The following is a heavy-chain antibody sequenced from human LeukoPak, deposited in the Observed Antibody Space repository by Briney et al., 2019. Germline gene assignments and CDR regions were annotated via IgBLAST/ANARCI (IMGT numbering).Heavy chain of an antibody. D-gene: IGHD2-21*01. Sequence: GGSLRLSCAASGFTFSDHYMDWVRQAPGKGLEWVGRVRKKANSYTTEYAASVKGGFTVSRDDSKNSLYLQMSSLKTEDTAVYYCTRGPHIAVLSDISFYYFYMDVWGKGTTVTVSS. CDR3: TRGPHIAVLSDISFYYFYMDV. CDR2: VRKKANSYTT. J-gene: IGHJ6*03. CDR1: GFTFSDHY. V-gene: IGHV3-72*01.